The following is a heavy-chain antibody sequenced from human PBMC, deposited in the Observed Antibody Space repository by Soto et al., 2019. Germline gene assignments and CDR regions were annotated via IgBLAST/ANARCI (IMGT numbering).Heavy chain of an antibody. V-gene: IGHV3-15*07. CDR2: IKSNTNGGTT. J-gene: IGHJ4*01. Sequence: EVRLVESGGGLVEPGGSLRLSCAASGFTFSSAWINWVRQAPGKGLEWVGRIKSNTNGGTTDVAAPGKGRFAISRDESEDMVYLQMDSMKAEDKAAYYCTTDSLFTVEVGRFDFWCHGTLVTVSS. CDR3: TTDSLFTVEVGRFDF. CDR1: GFTFSSAW. D-gene: IGHD1-26*01.